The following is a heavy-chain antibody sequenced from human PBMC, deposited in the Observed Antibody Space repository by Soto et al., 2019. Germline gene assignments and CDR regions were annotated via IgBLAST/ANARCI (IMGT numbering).Heavy chain of an antibody. J-gene: IGHJ6*02. Sequence: GGSLRLSCAASGFTFSSYGMHWVRQAPGKGLEWVAVIWYDGSNKYYADSVKGRFTISRDNSKNTLYLQMNSLRAEDTAVYYCARDRWGGTYYYDSSGPLLGWDYYYGMDVWGQGTTVTVSS. CDR3: ARDRWGGTYYYDSSGPLLGWDYYYGMDV. D-gene: IGHD3-22*01. CDR1: GFTFSSYG. V-gene: IGHV3-33*01. CDR2: IWYDGSNK.